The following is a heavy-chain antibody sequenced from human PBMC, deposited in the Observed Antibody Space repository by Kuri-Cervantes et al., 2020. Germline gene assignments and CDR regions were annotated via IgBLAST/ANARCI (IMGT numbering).Heavy chain of an antibody. Sequence: GESLKISCAASGFTFSSYAMSWVRQAPGKGLEWVSAISGSGGSTYYADSVKGRFTISRDNSKNTLYLQMNSLRAEDTAVYYCARDLDYYDSSGYYPTFDYWGQGTLVTVSS. V-gene: IGHV3-23*01. D-gene: IGHD3-22*01. J-gene: IGHJ4*02. CDR2: ISGSGGST. CDR3: ARDLDYYDSSGYYPTFDY. CDR1: GFTFSSYA.